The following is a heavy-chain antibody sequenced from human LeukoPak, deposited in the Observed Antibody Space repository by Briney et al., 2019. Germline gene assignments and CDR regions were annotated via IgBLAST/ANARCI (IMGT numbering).Heavy chain of an antibody. CDR3: ASRAGKPGNTPWCFDY. V-gene: IGHV3-7*01. CDR2: IKQDGSER. CDR1: GFTFSNYW. Sequence: GGSLRLSCAASGFTFSNYWMTWVRQAPGKGPEWVANIKQDGSERNYVDSVKGRFTIARDNTKNSLYLQMTSLRGEDAAVYYCASRAGKPGNTPWCFDYWGQGALVTVSS. J-gene: IGHJ4*02. D-gene: IGHD1-7*01.